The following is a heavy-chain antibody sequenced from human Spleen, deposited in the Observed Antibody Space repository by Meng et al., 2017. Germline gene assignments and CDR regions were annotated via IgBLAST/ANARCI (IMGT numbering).Heavy chain of an antibody. CDR2: INPKSGDT. V-gene: IGHV1-2*06. Sequence: ASVKVSCKASGYTFPDYWLHWVRRAPGQGLEWMGRINPKSGDTHYAQRFQGRVTMTGDTSISTAYMELSGLRSDDTAMYYCARDRGVGAIFAAVFKENYYYYGMDVWGQGTTVTVSS. J-gene: IGHJ6*02. CDR1: GYTFPDYW. D-gene: IGHD3-9*01. CDR3: ARDRGVGAIFAAVFKENYYYYGMDV.